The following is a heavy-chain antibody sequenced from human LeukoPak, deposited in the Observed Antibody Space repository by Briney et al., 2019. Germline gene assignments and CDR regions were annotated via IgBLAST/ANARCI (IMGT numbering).Heavy chain of an antibody. CDR1: GFTFDDYA. D-gene: IGHD6-6*01. V-gene: IGHV3-9*01. CDR2: ISWNSGSI. J-gene: IGHJ4*02. Sequence: PGGSLRLSCAASGFTFDDYAMHWVRQAPGKGLEWVSGISWNSGSIGYVDSVKGRFTISRDNAKNSLYLQMNSLRAEDTAVYYCARFTGQLGYWGQGTLVTVSS. CDR3: ARFTGQLGY.